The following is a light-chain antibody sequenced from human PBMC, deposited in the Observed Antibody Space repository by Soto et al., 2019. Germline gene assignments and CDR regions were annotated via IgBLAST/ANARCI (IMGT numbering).Light chain of an antibody. J-gene: IGKJ1*01. CDR1: QSVSSSY. CDR3: QHYGRSPRT. CDR2: GAS. Sequence: EIGLTQSPGTLSLSPGERATLSCRASQSVSSSYLAWYQQKPGQAPRLLIYGASSRATGIPDRFSGSGSGTDFTLTISRLEPEDFAVYYCQHYGRSPRTFRQGTKLDIK. V-gene: IGKV3-20*01.